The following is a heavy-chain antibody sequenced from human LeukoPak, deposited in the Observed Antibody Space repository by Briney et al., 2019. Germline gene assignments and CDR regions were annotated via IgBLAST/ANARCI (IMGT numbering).Heavy chain of an antibody. D-gene: IGHD6-19*01. CDR3: ASIAVAGGFDY. Sequence: SETLSLTCTVSGGSISSYYWSWIRQPPGKGLEWIGYIYYSGSTNYNPSLKSRVTISVDTSKNHFSLKLSSVTAADTAVYYCASIAVAGGFDYWGQGTLVTVSS. V-gene: IGHV4-59*01. CDR1: GGSISSYY. J-gene: IGHJ4*02. CDR2: IYYSGST.